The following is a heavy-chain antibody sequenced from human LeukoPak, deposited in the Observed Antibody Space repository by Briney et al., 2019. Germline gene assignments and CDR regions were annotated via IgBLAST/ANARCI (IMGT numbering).Heavy chain of an antibody. Sequence: PGGSLRLSCAASGFTFSSYGMSWVRQAPGKGLEWVSAISGSGGSTYYADSVKGRFTISRDTAKNSLFLQMDSLRAEDTAVYYCARWGLAATTYYFDYWGQGTLVTVSS. CDR3: ARWGLAATTYYFDY. D-gene: IGHD6-13*01. CDR2: ISGSGGST. CDR1: GFTFSSYG. V-gene: IGHV3-23*01. J-gene: IGHJ4*02.